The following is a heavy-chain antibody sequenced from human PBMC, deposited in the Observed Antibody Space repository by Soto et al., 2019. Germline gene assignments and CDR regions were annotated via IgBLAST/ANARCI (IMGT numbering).Heavy chain of an antibody. D-gene: IGHD2-8*01. CDR2: IHYSGST. CDR3: ARHEGNGNVWPLDY. V-gene: IGHV4-39*01. CDR1: GDSIGTTHSY. Sequence: SETLSLTCTVSGDSIGTTHSYWAWIRQSPGKGLEWIGNIHYSGSTYYMPSLRSRVTLSVDTSKNQFTLRLTSVTAEDTAVYYCARHEGNGNVWPLDYWGQGILVTVSS. J-gene: IGHJ4*02.